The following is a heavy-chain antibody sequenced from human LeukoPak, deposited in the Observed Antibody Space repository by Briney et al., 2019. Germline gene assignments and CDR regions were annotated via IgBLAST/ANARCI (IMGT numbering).Heavy chain of an antibody. Sequence: PSETLSLTCTVSGDSISTYYWTWIRQPPGKGLEWIGYIYYTGTTNYNPSLKSRVTISVVTSKNQFSLHLSSVTAADTAVYHCARDMGSYYFDRWGQGTLVTVSS. D-gene: IGHD3-10*01. CDR1: GDSISTYY. J-gene: IGHJ4*02. V-gene: IGHV4-59*01. CDR3: ARDMGSYYFDR. CDR2: IYYTGTT.